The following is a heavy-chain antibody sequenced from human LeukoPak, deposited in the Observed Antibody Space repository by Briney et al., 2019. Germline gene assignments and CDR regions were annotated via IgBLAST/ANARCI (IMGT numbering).Heavy chain of an antibody. D-gene: IGHD3-10*02. CDR3: AKRKIGIILFGESG. J-gene: IGHJ4*02. V-gene: IGHV3-23*01. CDR2: ISGSGGST. CDR1: GFTFSSYA. Sequence: PGGSLRLSCAASGFTFSSYAMSWVRQAPGKGLEWVSAISGSGGSTYYADSVKGRFTISRDNSKNTLYLQMNSLRAEDTAVYYCAKRKIGIILFGESGGGQGTLVTVSS.